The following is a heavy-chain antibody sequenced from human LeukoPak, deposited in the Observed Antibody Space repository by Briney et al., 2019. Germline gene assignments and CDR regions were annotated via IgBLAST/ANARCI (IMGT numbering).Heavy chain of an antibody. CDR1: GGSIRSVGYY. D-gene: IGHD5-18*01. V-gene: IGHV4-61*08. J-gene: IGHJ4*02. CDR3: ASTRGYSYGQLDY. Sequence: SHTLSLTCAVSGGSIRSVGYYWSWIRQPPGKGLEWIGYIYYSGSTNYNPSLKSRVTISVDTSKNQFSLKLSSVTAADTAVYYCASTRGYSYGQLDYWGQGTLVTVSS. CDR2: IYYSGST.